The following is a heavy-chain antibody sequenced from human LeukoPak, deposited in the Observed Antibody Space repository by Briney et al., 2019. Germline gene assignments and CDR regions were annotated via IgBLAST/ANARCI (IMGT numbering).Heavy chain of an antibody. CDR3: VKASSSSPQYNWFDA. J-gene: IGHJ5*02. V-gene: IGHV3-23*01. CDR1: GFSFSSYA. CDR2: VSGTGGRT. D-gene: IGHD6-6*01. Sequence: GGSLRLSCAGSGFSFSSYAMSWVRQAPGKGLEWVSVVSGTGGRTYYADSVKGRFTISRDNSKNTLYLQMNSLRAEDTALYYCVKASSSSPQYNWFDAWGQGTLVTVSS.